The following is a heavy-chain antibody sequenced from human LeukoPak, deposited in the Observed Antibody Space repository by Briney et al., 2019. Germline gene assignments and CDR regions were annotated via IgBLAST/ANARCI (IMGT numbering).Heavy chain of an antibody. CDR3: ARGPGKEP. J-gene: IGHJ5*02. Sequence: ASVKVSCKTSGYPFTTYEINWVRQAAGQGLEWMGWVHPDNGYADYAQKFQGRVTMTSDTSISTAYMELSSLRSDDTAVYFCARGPGKEPWGQGTLVTVSS. V-gene: IGHV1-8*01. CDR2: VHPDNGYA. CDR1: GYPFTTYE. D-gene: IGHD3-10*01.